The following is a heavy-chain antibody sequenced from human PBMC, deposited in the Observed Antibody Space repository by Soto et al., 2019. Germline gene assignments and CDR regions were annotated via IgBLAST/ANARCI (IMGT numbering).Heavy chain of an antibody. D-gene: IGHD6-13*01. J-gene: IGHJ5*02. Sequence: QVQLVQSGAEVKKPGSSVKVSCKASGGTFSSYTISWVRQAPGQGLEWMGRIIPILGIANYAQKFQGRVTITADKSTSTAYMELSSLRSEDTAVYYCARQYSSSPSGFDPWGQGTLVTVSS. V-gene: IGHV1-69*02. CDR1: GGTFSSYT. CDR2: IIPILGIA. CDR3: ARQYSSSPSGFDP.